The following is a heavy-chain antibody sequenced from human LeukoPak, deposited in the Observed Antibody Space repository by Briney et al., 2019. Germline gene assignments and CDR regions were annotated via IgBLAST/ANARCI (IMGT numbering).Heavy chain of an antibody. CDR1: GFTFSSYS. CDR2: ISSSSSTI. CDR3: ARASHCSSTSCLLRWFDP. J-gene: IGHJ5*02. V-gene: IGHV3-48*01. Sequence: GGSLRLSCAASGFTFSSYSMNWVRQAPGKGLEWVSYISSSSSTIYYADSVKGRFTISRDNAKNSLYLQMNSLRAEDTAVYYCARASHCSSTSCLLRWFDPWGQGTLVTVSS. D-gene: IGHD2-2*01.